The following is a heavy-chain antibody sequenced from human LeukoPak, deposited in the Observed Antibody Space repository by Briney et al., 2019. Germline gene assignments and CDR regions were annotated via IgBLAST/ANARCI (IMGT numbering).Heavy chain of an antibody. CDR1: GGTFSSYA. J-gene: IGHJ6*03. CDR3: ARVRPDREDSHYYYYMDV. V-gene: IGHV1-69*05. CDR2: IIPIFGTA. D-gene: IGHD3-22*01. Sequence: ASVKVSCKASGGTFSSYAISWVRQAPGQGLEWMGGIIPIFGTANYAQKFQGRVTIATDESTSTAYMELCSLRSEDTAVYYCARVRPDREDSHYYYYMDVWGKGTTVTVSS.